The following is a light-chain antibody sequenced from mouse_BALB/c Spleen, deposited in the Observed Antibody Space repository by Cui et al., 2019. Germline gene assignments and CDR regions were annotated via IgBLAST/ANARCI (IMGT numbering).Light chain of an antibody. CDR2: SGS. Sequence: DVQITQSPSYLAASPGETITINCRASKSISKYLAWYQEKPGKTNKLLIYSGSTLQAGIPSRFSGSGSGTDFTLTISSLEPEDCAMYYCQQHNEYPLTFGAGTKLELK. J-gene: IGKJ5*01. CDR3: QQHNEYPLT. V-gene: IGKV16-104*01. CDR1: KSISKY.